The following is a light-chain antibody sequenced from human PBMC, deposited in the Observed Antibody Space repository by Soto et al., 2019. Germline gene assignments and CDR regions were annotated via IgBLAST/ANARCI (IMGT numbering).Light chain of an antibody. CDR3: QQYNSAPWT. V-gene: IGKV1-27*01. CDR1: QGISNY. CDR2: AAS. Sequence: DIQMTQSPSSLSACVGDRVTITCRASQGISNYLAWYQQKPGKVPKLLIYAASTLQSGVPSRFGGSESGTDFTLTISGLQPEDVATYYCQQYNSAPWTFGQGTKVEIK. J-gene: IGKJ1*01.